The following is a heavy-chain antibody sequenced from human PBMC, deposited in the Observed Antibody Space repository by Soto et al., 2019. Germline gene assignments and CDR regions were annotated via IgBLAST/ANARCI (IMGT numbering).Heavy chain of an antibody. Sequence: ASVKVSCKDSGYTFTLYYMHGVLQAPLQGREWMGWINPKSGGPMYPQKFQGRVTMTWDTSNSTAYMALTRVRSDDTAVYYCARELAKGGENAGFDDWGQGTMVTVSS. D-gene: IGHD4-17*01. V-gene: IGHV1-2*02. CDR3: ARELAKGGENAGFDD. CDR1: GYTFTLYY. J-gene: IGHJ4*02. CDR2: INPKSGGP.